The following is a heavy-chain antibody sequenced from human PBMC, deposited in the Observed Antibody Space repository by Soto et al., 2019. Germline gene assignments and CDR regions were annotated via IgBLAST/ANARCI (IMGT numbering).Heavy chain of an antibody. V-gene: IGHV4-59*01. J-gene: IGHJ4*02. Sequence: PSETLSLTCTVSAGSISSYYWSWIRQPPGRGLEWIGYIYYSGSTNYSPSLKSRVTIFVDTSKTQFSLKLSSVTAADTAVYYCARHPPRAVAGHCFDYWGQGALVTVSS. CDR1: AGSISSYY. D-gene: IGHD6-19*01. CDR2: IYYSGST. CDR3: ARHPPRAVAGHCFDY.